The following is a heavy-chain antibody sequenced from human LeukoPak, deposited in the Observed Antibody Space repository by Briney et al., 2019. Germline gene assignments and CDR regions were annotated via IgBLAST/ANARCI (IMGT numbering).Heavy chain of an antibody. CDR3: ARGGHYYGSGSYYRDY. CDR1: GFTFSSYS. D-gene: IGHD3-10*01. J-gene: IGHJ4*02. V-gene: IGHV3-48*01. Sequence: PGGSLRLSCAASGFTFSSYSMNWVREAPGKGLEWVSYISSSSSTIHYADSVRVRFTFSRNHAKNSLFLQMNSLRAQGTAVYYCARGGHYYGSGSYYRDYWGQGNLVTVSS. CDR2: ISSSSSTI.